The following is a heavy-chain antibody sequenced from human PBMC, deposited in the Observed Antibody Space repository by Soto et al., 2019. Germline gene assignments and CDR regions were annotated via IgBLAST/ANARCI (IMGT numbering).Heavy chain of an antibody. Sequence: SETLSLTCNVSNGSISNFYGNWIRQSAGKGLEWIGRIHGSGSATYNPSLRSRVTMSVDTSKNQFSLKVNSVTGADTAVYYCARSSHKESWFDPWGQGTLVTVSS. V-gene: IGHV4-4*07. D-gene: IGHD6-13*01. CDR3: ARSSHKESWFDP. CDR2: IHGSGSA. J-gene: IGHJ5*02. CDR1: NGSISNFY.